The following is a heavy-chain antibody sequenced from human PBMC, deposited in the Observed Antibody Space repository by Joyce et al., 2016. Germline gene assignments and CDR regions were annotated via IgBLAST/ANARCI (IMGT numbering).Heavy chain of an antibody. J-gene: IGHJ5*02. D-gene: IGHD3-3*01. Sequence: QVQLVQSGGEVKKPGASVKVCWKASGYIFSNYALHWVRQAPGQRLEWVGWSNPGTGETNYSPMLQGRLTFTSDATANIAIIELSRLRSEDTAIYYCARVYDFVGDWSDPWGQGTGVTVSS. CDR1: GYIFSNYA. V-gene: IGHV1-3*01. CDR2: SNPGTGET. CDR3: ARVYDFVGDWSDP.